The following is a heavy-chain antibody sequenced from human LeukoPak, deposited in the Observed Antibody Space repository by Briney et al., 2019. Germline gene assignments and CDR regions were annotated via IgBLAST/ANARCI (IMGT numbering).Heavy chain of an antibody. CDR2: IYPGDSDT. CDR1: GYSFTSYW. J-gene: IGHJ3*02. CDR3: ARPEQWLESAFDI. V-gene: IGHV5-51*01. D-gene: IGHD6-19*01. Sequence: GQSLKISCKGSGYSFTSYWIGWVRQMPGKGLEWMGIIYPGDSDTRYSPSFQGQVTISADKSISTAYLQWSSLKASDTAMYYCARPEQWLESAFDIWGQGTMVTVSS.